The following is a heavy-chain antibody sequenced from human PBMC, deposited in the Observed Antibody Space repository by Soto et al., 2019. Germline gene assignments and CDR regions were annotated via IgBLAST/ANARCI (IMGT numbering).Heavy chain of an antibody. Sequence: GASVTVSCKDSVYTFNSYAIHWVRQAPGQRLEWMGLINAGNGNTKYSQKFQGRVTLTRDTSASTAYMELSSLRSEDTAVYYCARATFGGSQALFDYWGQGTLVTVSS. CDR3: ARATFGGSQALFDY. V-gene: IGHV1-3*01. D-gene: IGHD1-26*01. CDR1: VYTFNSYA. J-gene: IGHJ4*02. CDR2: INAGNGNT.